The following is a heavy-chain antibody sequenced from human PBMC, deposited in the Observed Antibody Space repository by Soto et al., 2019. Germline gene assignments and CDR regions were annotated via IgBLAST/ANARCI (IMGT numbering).Heavy chain of an antibody. CDR3: ARAGTDSGWSTRRLNWFDP. V-gene: IGHV5-51*01. D-gene: IGHD6-19*01. Sequence: HGESLKISCKTSGYSFTNYWIGWVRQLPGKGLEWMGVIYPSDSDARYSPSFQGQVTISVDKSINTAYLQWSSLKASDTAIYYCARAGTDSGWSTRRLNWFDPWGQGTLVTVSS. CDR1: GYSFTNYW. J-gene: IGHJ5*02. CDR2: IYPSDSDA.